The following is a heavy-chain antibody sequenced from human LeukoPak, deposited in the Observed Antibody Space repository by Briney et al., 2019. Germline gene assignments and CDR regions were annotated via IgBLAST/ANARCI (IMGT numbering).Heavy chain of an antibody. CDR2: IYYSGST. D-gene: IGHD3-9*01. CDR1: GGSISSYY. V-gene: IGHV4-59*01. Sequence: SETLSLTCTVSGGSISSYYWSWIRQPPGKGLEWIGYIYYSGSTNYNPSLKSRVTISVDTSKNQFSLKLSSVTAADTAVYYCARHRRGVHTYYDILTGYSTHDYWGQGTLVTVSS. CDR3: ARHRRGVHTYYDILTGYSTHDY. J-gene: IGHJ4*02.